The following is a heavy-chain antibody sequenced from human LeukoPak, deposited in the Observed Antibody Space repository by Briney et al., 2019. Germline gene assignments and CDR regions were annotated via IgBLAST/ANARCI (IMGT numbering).Heavy chain of an antibody. J-gene: IGHJ4*02. CDR3: ARQAGVI. CDR1: GFSINNYW. CDR2: IKGDASEK. D-gene: IGHD6-19*01. V-gene: IGHV3-7*01. Sequence: GGSLTLSCAVSGFSINNYWMTWYRQAPGKGLECVTHIKGDASEKYYLDSVKGRFTISRDNAKNSLYLQMNSLRAEDTAVYYCARQAGVIWGQGTLVTVSS.